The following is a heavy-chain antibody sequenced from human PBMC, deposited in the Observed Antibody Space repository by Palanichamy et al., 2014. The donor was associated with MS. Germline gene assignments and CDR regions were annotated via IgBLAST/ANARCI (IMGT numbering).Heavy chain of an antibody. CDR1: GFTFDDYA. CDR3: AKDFSGIYYYFDY. J-gene: IGHJ4*02. Sequence: EVQLVESGGGLVQPGRSLKLSCAASGFTFDDYAMHWVRQAPGKGLEWVSSINWNSGTITYADSVKGRFTISRDNAKNSLYLQMNSLRVDDTALYYCAKDFSGIYYYFDYWGQGTLVTVSS. CDR2: INWNSGTI. D-gene: IGHD1-26*01. V-gene: IGHV3-9*01.